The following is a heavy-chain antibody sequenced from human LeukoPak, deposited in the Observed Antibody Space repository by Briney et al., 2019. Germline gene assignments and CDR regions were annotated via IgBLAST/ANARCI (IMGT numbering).Heavy chain of an antibody. V-gene: IGHV5-10-1*01. D-gene: IGHD5-12*01. CDR2: IDPSDSYT. CDR3: ARQYGIVATIDY. Sequence: GESLKISCKGSGYSFTRYWIGWVRQMPGKGLEWMGRIDPSDSYTNYSPSFQGHVTISADKSISTAYLQWSSLKASDTAMYYCARQYGIVATIDYWGQGTLVTVSS. J-gene: IGHJ4*02. CDR1: GYSFTRYW.